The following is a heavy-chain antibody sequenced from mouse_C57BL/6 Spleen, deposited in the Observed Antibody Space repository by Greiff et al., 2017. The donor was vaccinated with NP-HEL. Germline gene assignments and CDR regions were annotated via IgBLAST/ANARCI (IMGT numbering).Heavy chain of an antibody. CDR1: GYAFSSYW. Sequence: QVQLKQSGAELVKPGASVKISCKASGYAFSSYWMNWVKQRPGKGLEWIGQIYPGDGDTNYNGKFKGKATLTADKSSSTAYMQLSSLTSEDSAVYFCAIYYGNPYAMDYWGQGTSVTVSS. V-gene: IGHV1-80*01. CDR3: AIYYGNPYAMDY. J-gene: IGHJ4*01. D-gene: IGHD2-1*01. CDR2: IYPGDGDT.